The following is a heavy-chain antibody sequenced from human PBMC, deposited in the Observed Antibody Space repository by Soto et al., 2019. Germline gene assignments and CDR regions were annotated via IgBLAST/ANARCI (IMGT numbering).Heavy chain of an antibody. CDR3: ARDYYGPGNKGRWFDP. Sequence: QVQLVQSGAEVKKPGSSVKVSCKASGGTFSSYTISWVRQAPGQGLEWMGRIIPILGIANYAQKFQGRVTITADKSTSTAYMELSSLRSEDTAVYYCARDYYGPGNKGRWFDPWGQGTLVTVSS. V-gene: IGHV1-69*08. CDR2: IIPILGIA. D-gene: IGHD3-10*01. J-gene: IGHJ5*02. CDR1: GGTFSSYT.